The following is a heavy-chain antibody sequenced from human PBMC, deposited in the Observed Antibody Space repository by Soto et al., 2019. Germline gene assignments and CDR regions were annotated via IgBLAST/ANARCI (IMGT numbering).Heavy chain of an antibody. D-gene: IGHD4-17*01. CDR3: ARAMTTVVHFDY. Sequence: QVQLQESGPGLVKPSQTLSLTCTVSGGSISSGDYYWSWIRKPPGKGLEWIGYIYYSGNTYYNPSIKSRVTISVDTSKNQFSLKLSSVTAADTAVYYCARAMTTVVHFDYWGQGTLVTVSS. J-gene: IGHJ4*02. CDR2: IYYSGNT. CDR1: GGSISSGDYY. V-gene: IGHV4-30-4*01.